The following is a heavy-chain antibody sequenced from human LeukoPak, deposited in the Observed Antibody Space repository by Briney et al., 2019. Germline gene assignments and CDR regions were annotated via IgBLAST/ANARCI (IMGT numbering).Heavy chain of an antibody. D-gene: IGHD3-9*01. J-gene: IGHJ1*01. Sequence: SETLSLTCAVYGGSFSGYYWSWIRQPPGKGLEWIGEINHSGSTNYNPSLKSRVTISVDTSKNQFSLKLSSVTAADTAVYYCARSESFHDYDILTGYYRGYFQHWGQGTLVTVSS. CDR1: GGSFSGYY. CDR2: INHSGST. CDR3: ARSESFHDYDILTGYYRGYFQH. V-gene: IGHV4-34*01.